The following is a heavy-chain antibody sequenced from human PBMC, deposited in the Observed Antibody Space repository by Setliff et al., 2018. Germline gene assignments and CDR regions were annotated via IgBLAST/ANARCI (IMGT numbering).Heavy chain of an antibody. V-gene: IGHV1-3*01. Sequence: ASVKVSCKASGYSFSTYAMHWVRQAPGQRLEWMGWINGGNGNTKYSQKFQGRVTMTDDTSTDTAYMELSSLRSEDTAVYYCAAIGLDTALITGVLFDFWSQGTLVTVSS. CDR1: GYSFSTYA. CDR2: INGGNGNT. D-gene: IGHD5-18*01. J-gene: IGHJ4*02. CDR3: AAIGLDTALITGVLFDF.